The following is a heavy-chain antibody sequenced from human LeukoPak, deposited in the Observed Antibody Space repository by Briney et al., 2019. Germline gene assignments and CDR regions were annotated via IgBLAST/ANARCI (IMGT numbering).Heavy chain of an antibody. Sequence: SETLSLTCTVSGGSISSGGYYWSWIRQHPGKGLEWFGYIYNSGSPYYNPSLKRRVTMSAAASKNQFSLKLYSVTAADTAVYYCARGYYHDSNGYFWFDPWGQGTLVTVSS. J-gene: IGHJ5*02. CDR3: ARGYYHDSNGYFWFDP. V-gene: IGHV4-31*03. D-gene: IGHD3-22*01. CDR1: GGSISSGGYY. CDR2: IYNSGSP.